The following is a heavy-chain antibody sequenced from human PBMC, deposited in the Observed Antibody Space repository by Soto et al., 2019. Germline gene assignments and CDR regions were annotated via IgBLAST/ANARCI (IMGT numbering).Heavy chain of an antibody. D-gene: IGHD3-3*02. CDR3: ARLPCPRWHLDYYYGVDD. V-gene: IGHV4-4*02. Sequence: QVQLQESGPGLLKPSGTLSLTCAVSGGSISSGDWWSWVRQPPGTGLEWIGEISHSGNTNYNPSLMGRVAIAVDNSNSQFSLQLSSVTAADTDVYYCARLPCPRWHLDYYYGVDDWGQGSTVAVSS. CDR1: GGSISSGDW. CDR2: ISHSGNT. J-gene: IGHJ6*02.